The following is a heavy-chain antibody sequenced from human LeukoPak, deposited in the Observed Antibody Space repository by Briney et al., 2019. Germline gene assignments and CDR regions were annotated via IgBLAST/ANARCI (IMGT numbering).Heavy chain of an antibody. CDR2: ISGSGGST. D-gene: IGHD6-13*01. CDR1: GFTFSNYW. J-gene: IGHJ4*02. Sequence: GGSLRLSCAGSGFTFSNYWMTWVRQAPGKGLEWVSAISGSGGSTYYADSVKGRFTISRDNSKNTLYLQMNSLRAEDTAVYYCAKDVMKRQQPQGSVFPFDGDYWGQGTLVTVSS. V-gene: IGHV3-23*01. CDR3: AKDVMKRQQPQGSVFPFDGDY.